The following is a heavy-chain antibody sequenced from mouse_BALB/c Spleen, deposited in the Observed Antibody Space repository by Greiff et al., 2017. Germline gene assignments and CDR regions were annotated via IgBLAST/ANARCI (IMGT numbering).Heavy chain of an antibody. CDR2: INSNGGST. Sequence: EVKLMESGGGLVQPGGSLKLSCAASGFTFSSYGMSWVRQTPDKRLELVATINSNGGSTYYPDSVKGRFTISRDNAKNTLYLQMSSLKSEDTAMYYCARERGGTFAYWGQGTLVTVSA. CDR3: ARERGGTFAY. CDR1: GFTFSSYG. V-gene: IGHV5-6-3*01. D-gene: IGHD4-1*01. J-gene: IGHJ3*01.